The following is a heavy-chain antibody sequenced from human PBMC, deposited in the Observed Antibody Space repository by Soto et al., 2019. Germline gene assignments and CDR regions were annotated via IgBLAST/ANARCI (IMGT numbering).Heavy chain of an antibody. D-gene: IGHD6-19*01. CDR1: GGSFSGYY. Sequence: SETLSLTCAVYGGSFSGYYWSWIRQPPGKGLEWIGEINHSGSTNYNPSLKSRVTISVDTSKNQFSLKLSSVTAADTAVYYCARMEASSGPREYYYYYMDVWGKGTTVTVSS. V-gene: IGHV4-34*01. J-gene: IGHJ6*03. CDR3: ARMEASSGPREYYYYYMDV. CDR2: INHSGST.